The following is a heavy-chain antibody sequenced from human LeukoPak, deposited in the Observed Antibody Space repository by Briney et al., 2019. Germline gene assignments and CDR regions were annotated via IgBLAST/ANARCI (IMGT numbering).Heavy chain of an antibody. CDR3: ARDKGFCRGGGSCYTIFDS. V-gene: IGHV3-7*01. CDR1: GFTFSSYW. J-gene: IGHJ4*02. Sequence: GGSLRLSCAASGFTFSSYWLTWVRQAPGKGLEGVASITQDGSNDYYVDSVKGRFTISRDNAKDSLFLQMNSLRADDTAVYFCARDKGFCRGGGSCYTIFDSWGQGTPVTVSS. CDR2: ITQDGSND. D-gene: IGHD2-15*01.